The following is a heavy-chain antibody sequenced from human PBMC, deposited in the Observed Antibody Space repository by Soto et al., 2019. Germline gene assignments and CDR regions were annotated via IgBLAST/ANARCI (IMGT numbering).Heavy chain of an antibody. V-gene: IGHV3-21*01. CDR2: ISSSSSYI. D-gene: IGHD3-10*01. Sequence: PGGSLRLSCAASGFTFSSYSMNWVRQAPGKGLEWVSSISSSSSYIYYADSVKGRFTISRDNAKNSLYLQMNSLRAEDTAVYYCAREPGDRGAWFDPWGQGTLVTVSS. J-gene: IGHJ5*02. CDR3: AREPGDRGAWFDP. CDR1: GFTFSSYS.